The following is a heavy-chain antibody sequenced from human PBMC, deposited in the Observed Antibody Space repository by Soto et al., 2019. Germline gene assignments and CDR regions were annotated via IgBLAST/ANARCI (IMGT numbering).Heavy chain of an antibody. CDR2: IYHSGST. CDR1: GGSISSSNW. V-gene: IGHV4-4*02. J-gene: IGHJ6*02. D-gene: IGHD6-19*01. CDR3: ARDQTKAVAGTGEHYYYGMDV. Sequence: QVQLQESGPGLVKPSGTLSLTCAVSGGSISSSNWWGWVRQPPGKGLEWLGEIYHSGSTNYNPSLKCRVTISVDKSKNKFSLKLSSVTAADTAVYYCARDQTKAVAGTGEHYYYGMDVWGQGTTVTVSS.